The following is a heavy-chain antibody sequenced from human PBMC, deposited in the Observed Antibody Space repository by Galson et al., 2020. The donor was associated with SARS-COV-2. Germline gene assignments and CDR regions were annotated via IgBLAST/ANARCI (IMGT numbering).Heavy chain of an antibody. J-gene: IGHJ6*02. CDR2: IHSSGTA. D-gene: IGHD3-10*01. Sequence: SETMSLTCSVSGASISDHYWGWIRQPAGEGLEWIGRIHSSGTASYNPSLGSRVTMSLDTSKNQFSLKLTFLTAADTAVYYCARDDDGSARGADVWGQGTTVTVSS. V-gene: IGHV4-4*07. CDR1: GASISDHY. CDR3: ARDDDGSARGADV.